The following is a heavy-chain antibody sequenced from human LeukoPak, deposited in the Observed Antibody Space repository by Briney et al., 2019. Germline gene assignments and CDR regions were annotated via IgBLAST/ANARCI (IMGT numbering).Heavy chain of an antibody. CDR3: ASRKWFGDAVMDV. CDR1: GFTFSSYA. J-gene: IGHJ6*02. D-gene: IGHD3-10*01. CDR2: ISGSGGST. Sequence: PGGSLRLSCAASGFTFSSYAMSWVRQAPGKGLEWVSAISGSGGSTYYADSVKGRFTISRDNSKNTLYLQMNSLRAEDTAVYYCASRKWFGDAVMDVWGQGTTVTVSS. V-gene: IGHV3-23*01.